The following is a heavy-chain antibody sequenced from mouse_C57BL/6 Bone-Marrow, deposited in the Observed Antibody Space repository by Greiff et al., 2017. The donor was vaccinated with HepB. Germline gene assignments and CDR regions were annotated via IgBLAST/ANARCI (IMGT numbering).Heavy chain of an antibody. V-gene: IGHV1-54*01. Sequence: VQLQQSGAELVRPGTSVKVSCKASGYAFTNYLIEWVKQRPGQGLEWIGVINPGSGGTNYNEKFKGKATLTADKSSSTAYMQLSSLTSEDSAVYFCARSIYYDYSWFAYWGQGTLVTVSA. CDR3: ARSIYYDYSWFAY. D-gene: IGHD2-4*01. J-gene: IGHJ3*01. CDR1: GYAFTNYL. CDR2: INPGSGGT.